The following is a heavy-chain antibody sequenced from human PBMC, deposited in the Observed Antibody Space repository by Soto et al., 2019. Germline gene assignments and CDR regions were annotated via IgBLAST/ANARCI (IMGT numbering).Heavy chain of an antibody. CDR1: GGTFSSYA. Sequence: QVQLVQSGAEVKKPGSSVKVSCKASGGTFSSYAISWVRQAPGQGLEWMGGIIPIFGTANYAQKFQGRVTSTADESTSTAYMELSSLRSEDTAVYYCARSRRYYDSSGRPANYYYYYGMDVWGQGTTVTVSS. J-gene: IGHJ6*02. D-gene: IGHD3-22*01. V-gene: IGHV1-69*12. CDR3: ARSRRYYDSSGRPANYYYYYGMDV. CDR2: IIPIFGTA.